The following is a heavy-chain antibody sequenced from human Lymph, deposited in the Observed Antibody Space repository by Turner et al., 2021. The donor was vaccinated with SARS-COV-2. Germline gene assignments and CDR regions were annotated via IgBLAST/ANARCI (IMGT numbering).Heavy chain of an antibody. J-gene: IGHJ4*02. CDR3: AREGAYGGNSGGFDY. CDR2: IWYDGSNK. Sequence: QVQLVESGGGVVQPGRSLRLSCAASGFTFSSYGMHWVRQAPGKGLEWVAVIWYDGSNKYYADSVKGRFTSSRDNSKNTLYLQMNSLRAEDTAVYYCAREGAYGGNSGGFDYWGQGTLVTVSS. D-gene: IGHD4-17*01. CDR1: GFTFSSYG. V-gene: IGHV3-33*01.